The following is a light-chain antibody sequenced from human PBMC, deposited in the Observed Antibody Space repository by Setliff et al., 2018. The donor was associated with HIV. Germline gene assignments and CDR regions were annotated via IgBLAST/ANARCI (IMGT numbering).Light chain of an antibody. J-gene: IGKJ4*01. CDR1: QNILFNSNNKSY. CDR3: QQYYTTPLT. CDR2: WAS. V-gene: IGKV4-1*01. Sequence: DIVMTQSPDSLAVSLGGRATITCRSRQNILFNSNNKSYLAWYQQKPGQPPKLLIYWASTRDSGVPDRFRGSGSGTDFSLTISNLQAEDVAVYYCQQYYTTPLTFGGGTKVDIK.